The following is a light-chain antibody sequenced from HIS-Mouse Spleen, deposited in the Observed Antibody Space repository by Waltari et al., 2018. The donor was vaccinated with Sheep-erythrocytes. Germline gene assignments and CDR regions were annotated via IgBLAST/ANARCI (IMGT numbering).Light chain of an antibody. V-gene: IGLV3-25*03. CDR1: ALPKPY. J-gene: IGLJ1*01. Sequence: SYELTQPPSVSVSPGQTARITCSGDALPKPYAYWYQQKPGQAPVLVIYKDSERPSGLPGRFSGSSSGTTVTLTISGVRAEDEADYYCQSADSSGTYVFGTGTKVTVL. CDR2: KDS. CDR3: QSADSSGTYV.